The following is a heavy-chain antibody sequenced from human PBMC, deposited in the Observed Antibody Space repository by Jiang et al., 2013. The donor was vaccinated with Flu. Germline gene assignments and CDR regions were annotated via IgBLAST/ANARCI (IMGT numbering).Heavy chain of an antibody. J-gene: IGHJ4*02. CDR2: INAGNGNT. V-gene: IGHV1-3*01. CDR1: GYTFTNYA. Sequence: SGAEVKKPGASVKISCKASGYTFTNYAINWVRQAPGQRLEWMAWINAGNGNTKYSQKFQGRVTITRDTSASTAYMELSSLRSEDTALYYCARETANEPLAGWDYWGQGTLVTVSS. D-gene: IGHD6-6*01. CDR3: ARETANEPLAGWDY.